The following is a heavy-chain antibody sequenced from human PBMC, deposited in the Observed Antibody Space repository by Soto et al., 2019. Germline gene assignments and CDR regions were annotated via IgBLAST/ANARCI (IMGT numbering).Heavy chain of an antibody. Sequence: SETLCLTYSVSGGSLSSYYWTWIRQPPVKGLEFTGYIHYIFNTYYNSSLAGRLTISQYTSKNHISFELMSVTAADTAVYLCSSSNQYFFASWGQGILVTVSS. D-gene: IGHD2-2*01. J-gene: IGHJ4*02. V-gene: IGHV4-59*01. CDR3: SSSNQYFFAS. CDR2: IHYIFNT. CDR1: GGSLSSYY.